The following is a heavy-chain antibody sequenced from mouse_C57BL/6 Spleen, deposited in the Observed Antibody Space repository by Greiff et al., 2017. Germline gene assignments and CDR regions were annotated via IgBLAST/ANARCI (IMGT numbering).Heavy chain of an antibody. CDR1: GFTFSSYA. CDR2: ISDGGSYT. Sequence: EVQRVESGGGLVKPGGSLKLSCAASGFTFSSYAMSWVRQTPEKRLEWVATISDGGSYTYYPDNVKGRFTISRDNAKNNLYLQMSHLKSEDTAMYYCAREGLLHAMDYWGQGTSVTVSS. D-gene: IGHD2-3*01. CDR3: AREGLLHAMDY. J-gene: IGHJ4*01. V-gene: IGHV5-4*01.